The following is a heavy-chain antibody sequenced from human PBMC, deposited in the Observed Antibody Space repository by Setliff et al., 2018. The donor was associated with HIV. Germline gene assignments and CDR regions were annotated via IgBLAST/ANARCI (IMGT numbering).Heavy chain of an antibody. D-gene: IGHD6-13*01. CDR2: INPKSGGT. Sequence: ASVKVSCKASGYTFTDYYMQWVRQAPGQGLERMGWINPKSGGTNYIQKFQGRVTMTRDTSISTVYMELRRLRSDDTAVYYCTKSRSNSYTSSWAFDYWGQGALVTVSS. CDR1: GYTFTDYY. V-gene: IGHV1-2*02. CDR3: TKSRSNSYTSSWAFDY. J-gene: IGHJ4*02.